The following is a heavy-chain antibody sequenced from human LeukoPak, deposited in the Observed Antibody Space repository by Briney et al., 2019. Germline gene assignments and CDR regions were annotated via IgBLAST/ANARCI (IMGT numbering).Heavy chain of an antibody. V-gene: IGHV1-2*02. CDR2: INPNSGCT. CDR3: ARAPTVTTLYYYYGMDV. J-gene: IGHJ6*02. D-gene: IGHD4-17*01. Sequence: ASVKVSCKASGYTFTGYYMHWVRQAPGQGLEWMGWINPNSGCTNYAQKFQGRVTMTRDTSISTAYMELSRLRSDDTAVYYCARAPTVTTLYYYYGMDVWGQGTTVTVSS. CDR1: GYTFTGYY.